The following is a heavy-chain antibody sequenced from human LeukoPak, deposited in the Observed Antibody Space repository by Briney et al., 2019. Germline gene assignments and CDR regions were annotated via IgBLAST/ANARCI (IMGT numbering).Heavy chain of an antibody. Sequence: GGSLRLSCAASGFTFSSYWMHWVRQAPGKGLVWVSRINTDGSSTSYADSVKGRFTISRDNAKNTLYLQMNSLRAEDTAVYYCARAGYNGYDAFDIWGQGTMVTVSS. CDR3: ARAGYNGYDAFDI. CDR2: INTDGSST. D-gene: IGHD1-14*01. J-gene: IGHJ3*02. CDR1: GFTFSSYW. V-gene: IGHV3-74*01.